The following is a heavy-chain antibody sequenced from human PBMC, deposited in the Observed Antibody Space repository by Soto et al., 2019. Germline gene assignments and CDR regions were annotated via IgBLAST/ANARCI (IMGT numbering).Heavy chain of an antibody. Sequence: SVKVSCKASGGTFSSYAISWVRQAPGQGLEWMGGIIPIFGTANYAQKFQGRVTITADESTSTAYMELSSLRSEDTAVYYCARRSSDTAMVTAYYYGMAVWGQGTTVTVSS. D-gene: IGHD5-18*01. CDR2: IIPIFGTA. CDR3: ARRSSDTAMVTAYYYGMAV. V-gene: IGHV1-69*13. J-gene: IGHJ6*02. CDR1: GGTFSSYA.